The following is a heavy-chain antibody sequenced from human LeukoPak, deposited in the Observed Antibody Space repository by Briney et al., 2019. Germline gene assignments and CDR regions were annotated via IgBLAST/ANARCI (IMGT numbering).Heavy chain of an antibody. CDR1: GYTFTSYY. V-gene: IGHV1-46*01. D-gene: IGHD6-13*01. CDR3: ARDETAAAGHMDV. CDR2: INPSGGST. J-gene: IGHJ6*02. Sequence: GASVKVSCKASGYTFTSYYMHWVRQAPGRGLEWMGIINPSGGSTSYAQKFQGRVTMTRDTSTSTVYMELSSLRSEDTAAYYCARDETAAAGHMDVWGQGTTVTVSS.